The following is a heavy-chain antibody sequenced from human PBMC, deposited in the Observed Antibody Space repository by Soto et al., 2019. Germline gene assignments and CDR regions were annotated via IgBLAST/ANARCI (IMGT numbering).Heavy chain of an antibody. CDR3: ARDRHYYYGMDV. Sequence: PSETLSLTCTVSGGSISSGDYYWSWIRQPPGKGLEWIGYIYYSGSTYYNPSLKSRVTISVDTSKNQFSLKLSSVTAADTAVYYCARDRHYYYGMDVWGQGTTVTVSS. V-gene: IGHV4-30-4*01. CDR2: IYYSGST. CDR1: GGSISSGDYY. J-gene: IGHJ6*02.